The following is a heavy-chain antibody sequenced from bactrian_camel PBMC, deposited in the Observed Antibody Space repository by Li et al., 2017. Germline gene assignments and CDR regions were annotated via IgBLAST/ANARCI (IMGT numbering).Heavy chain of an antibody. Sequence: HVQLVESGGGSVNAGGSLTLSCAASGSGYISGTACMGWFRQVTGKEREGIAAIAPATGTTFYSDSVKGRFTISHVNANNTLHLQMNSLKPEDSAMYYCAADGGQHGFWDAAKALGTVAGGGGCLFGNWGHGTQVTVS. J-gene: IGHJ4*01. CDR1: GSGYISGTAC. CDR2: IAPATGTT. V-gene: IGHV3S54*01. CDR3: AADGGQHGFWDAAKALGTVAGGGGCLFGN. D-gene: IGHD7*01.